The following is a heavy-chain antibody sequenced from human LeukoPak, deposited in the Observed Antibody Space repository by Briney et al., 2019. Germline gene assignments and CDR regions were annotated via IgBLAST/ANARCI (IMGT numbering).Heavy chain of an antibody. CDR3: ARESITGDRDFDY. CDR1: GFTFSSYS. D-gene: IGHD7-27*01. CDR2: ISSGSRTI. V-gene: IGHV3-48*01. Sequence: PGGSLRLSCAASGFTFSSYSMNWVRQAPGMGLEWVSYISSGSRTIFYADSVKGRFTISRDNGKDSLYLLMNSLRADDTAVYYCARESITGDRDFDYWGQGTLITVSS. J-gene: IGHJ4*02.